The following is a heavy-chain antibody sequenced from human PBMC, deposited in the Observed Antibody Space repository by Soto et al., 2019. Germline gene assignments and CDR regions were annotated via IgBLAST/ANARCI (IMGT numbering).Heavy chain of an antibody. Sequence: QVQLVESGGGVVQPGRSLRLSCAASGFTFSSYGMHWVRQAPGKGLEWVAVIWYDGSNKYYADSVKGRFTISRDNSKNTLYLQMNSLRAEDTAVYYCAREWTIFGVVIYYMDVWGKGTTVTVSS. CDR2: IWYDGSNK. D-gene: IGHD3-3*01. V-gene: IGHV3-33*01. CDR3: AREWTIFGVVIYYMDV. J-gene: IGHJ6*03. CDR1: GFTFSSYG.